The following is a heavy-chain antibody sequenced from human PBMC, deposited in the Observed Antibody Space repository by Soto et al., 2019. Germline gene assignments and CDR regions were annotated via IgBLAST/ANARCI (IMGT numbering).Heavy chain of an antibody. J-gene: IGHJ6*03. V-gene: IGHV4-59*08. CDR2: IYYSGST. Sequence: SETLALACTVFGGGISKQSWSWIRQPPGKGLEWIGYIYYSGSTNYNPSFQGQVTISADKSISTAYLQWSSLKASDTAMYYCARHHATVRYYYGSGSYYERPYYYYYMDVWGKGTTVTVSS. CDR1: GGGISKQS. CDR3: ARHHATVRYYYGSGSYYERPYYYYYMDV. D-gene: IGHD3-10*01.